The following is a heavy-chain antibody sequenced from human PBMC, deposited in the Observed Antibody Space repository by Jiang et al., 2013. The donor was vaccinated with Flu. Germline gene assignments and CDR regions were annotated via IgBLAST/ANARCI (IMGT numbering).Heavy chain of an antibody. D-gene: IGHD3-9*01. V-gene: IGHV4-31*03. CDR3: ARRVYDISNWFDP. CDR1: GGSISSGGYY. CDR2: IYYSGST. Sequence: GSGLVKPSRTLSLTCTVSGGSISSGGYYWSWIRQHPGKGLEWIGYIYYSGSTYYNPSLKSRVTISVDTSKNQFSLKLSSVTAADTAVYYCARRVYDISNWFDPWGQGTLVTVSS. J-gene: IGHJ5*02.